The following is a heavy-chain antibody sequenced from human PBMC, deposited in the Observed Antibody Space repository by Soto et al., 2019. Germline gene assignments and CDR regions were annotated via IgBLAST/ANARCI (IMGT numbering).Heavy chain of an antibody. CDR1: GFTFSSYG. V-gene: IGHV3-33*01. CDR2: IWYDGSNK. J-gene: IGHJ4*02. Sequence: QVQLVESGGGVVQPGRSLRLSCAASGFTFSSYGMHWVRQAPGKGLEWVAVIWYDGSNKYYADSVKGRFTISRDNSKNTLYLQMTSLRAEDTAVYYCAREYGPGVQLWLLMDYWGQGTLVTVSS. D-gene: IGHD5-18*01. CDR3: AREYGPGVQLWLLMDY.